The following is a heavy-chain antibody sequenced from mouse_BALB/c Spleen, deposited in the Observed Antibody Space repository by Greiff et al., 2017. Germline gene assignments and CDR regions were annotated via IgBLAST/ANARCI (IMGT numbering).Heavy chain of an antibody. CDR3: ARWGNYVAMDY. Sequence: EVQLQQSGAELVKPGASVKMSCKASGYTFTSYVMHWVKQKPGQGLEWIGYINPYNDGTKYNEKFKGKATLTSDKSSSTAYMELSSLTSEDSAVYYCARWGNYVAMDYWGQGTSVTVSS. D-gene: IGHD2-1*01. J-gene: IGHJ4*01. V-gene: IGHV1-14*01. CDR1: GYTFTSYV. CDR2: INPYNDGT.